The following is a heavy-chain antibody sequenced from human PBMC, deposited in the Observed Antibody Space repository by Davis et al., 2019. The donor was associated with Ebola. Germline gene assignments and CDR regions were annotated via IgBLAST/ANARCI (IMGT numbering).Heavy chain of an antibody. CDR3: AREELSD. CDR2: INNDNSTI. J-gene: IGHJ4*02. Sequence: PGGSLRLSCAASGFTFSRYSMNWVRQAPGKGLEWISYINNDNSTINYAESVKGRFTISRDNAKNSLYLQVNSLRAEDTGVYYCAREELSDWGQGTLVTLSS. V-gene: IGHV3-48*04. CDR1: GFTFSRYS. D-gene: IGHD1-7*01.